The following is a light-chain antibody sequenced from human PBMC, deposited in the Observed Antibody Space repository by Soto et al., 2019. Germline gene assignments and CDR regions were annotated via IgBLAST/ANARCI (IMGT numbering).Light chain of an antibody. CDR2: GAS. J-gene: IGKJ4*01. CDR3: QPCNNCPPALT. CDR1: QSVGSN. Sequence: EMVMTQSPGTLSVSPGERATLSCRASQSVGSNLAWYEQKPGQAPRLLIYGASTRATGIPARFSGSGSGTEFTLTISSLQSEDFAVYYCQPCNNCPPALTFGGGTKVDIK. V-gene: IGKV3-15*01.